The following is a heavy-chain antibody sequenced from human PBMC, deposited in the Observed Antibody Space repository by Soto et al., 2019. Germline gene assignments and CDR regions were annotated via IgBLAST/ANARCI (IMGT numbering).Heavy chain of an antibody. CDR3: ARESTATAYSQH. D-gene: IGHD4-4*01. CDR1: GFTVSSNY. V-gene: IGHV3-66*01. CDR2: IYSGGST. Sequence: GGSLRLSCAASGFTVSSNYMSWVRQAPGKGLEWVSVIYSGGSTYYADSVKGRFTISRDNSKNTLYLQMNSLRAEDTAVYYCARESTATAYSQHWGQGTLVTVSS. J-gene: IGHJ1*01.